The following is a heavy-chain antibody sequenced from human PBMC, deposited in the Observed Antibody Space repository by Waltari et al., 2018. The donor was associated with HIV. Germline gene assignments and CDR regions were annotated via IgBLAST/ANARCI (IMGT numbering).Heavy chain of an antibody. CDR3: ARDYRGTLTAMVFLDY. CDR1: GTTFTSYD. V-gene: IGHV1-18*01. J-gene: IGHJ4*02. Sequence: QLVQSGAEVNKPGASVKVSSKAYGTTFTSYDTTWVRLAPAQAPEWMGWISAYNGNTNYAQKLQGRVTMTTDTSTSTAYMGLRSLRSDDTAVYYCARDYRGTLTAMVFLDYWGQGTLVTVSS. D-gene: IGHD5-18*01. CDR2: ISAYNGNT.